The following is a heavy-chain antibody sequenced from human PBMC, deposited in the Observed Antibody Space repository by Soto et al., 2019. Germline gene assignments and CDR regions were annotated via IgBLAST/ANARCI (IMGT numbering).Heavy chain of an antibody. D-gene: IGHD3-3*01. J-gene: IGHJ5*02. CDR1: GFTFSSYS. V-gene: IGHV3-48*02. Sequence: EVQLVESGGGLVQPGGSLSLSCAASGFTFSSYSMNWVRQAPGKGLEWVSYISSSSSTIYYADSAKGRFTISRDNAKNSLYLQMNSLRDEDTAVYYCAREFWPLNWFDPWGQGTLVTVSS. CDR2: ISSSSSTI. CDR3: AREFWPLNWFDP.